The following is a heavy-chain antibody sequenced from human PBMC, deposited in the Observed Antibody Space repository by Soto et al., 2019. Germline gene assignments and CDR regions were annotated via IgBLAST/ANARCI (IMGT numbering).Heavy chain of an antibody. CDR1: GGSISSSSYY. CDR2: IYYSGST. D-gene: IGHD3-22*01. Sequence: NPSETLSLTCIVSGGSISSSSYYWGWIRQPPGKGLEWIGSIYYSGSTYYNPSLKSRVTISVDTSKNQFSLKLSSVTAADTAVYYCALRSMAVVPEYWGQGTLVTVSS. J-gene: IGHJ4*02. V-gene: IGHV4-39*01. CDR3: ALRSMAVVPEY.